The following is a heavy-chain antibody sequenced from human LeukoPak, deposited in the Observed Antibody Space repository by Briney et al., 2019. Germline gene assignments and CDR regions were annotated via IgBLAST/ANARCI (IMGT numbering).Heavy chain of an antibody. CDR3: ARGRYSSGSNFDY. CDR1: GFTFNSYS. Sequence: GGSLRLSCAASGFTFNSYSMNWVRQAPGKGLEWVSYISGSSTTIYYANSVKGRFTISRDNAKNSLYLQMNSLRAEDTAVYYCARGRYSSGSNFDYWGQGTLVTVSS. J-gene: IGHJ4*02. CDR2: ISGSSTTI. V-gene: IGHV3-48*04. D-gene: IGHD3-22*01.